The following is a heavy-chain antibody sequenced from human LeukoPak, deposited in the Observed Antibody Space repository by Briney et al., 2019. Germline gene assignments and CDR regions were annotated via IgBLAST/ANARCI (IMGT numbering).Heavy chain of an antibody. CDR1: GGSINSYY. CDR3: ARVSRDGYNFDY. J-gene: IGHJ4*02. CDR2: IYYSGST. V-gene: IGHV4-59*01. D-gene: IGHD5-24*01. Sequence: KPSETLSLTCTVSGGSINSYYWSWIRQPPGKRLEWIGYIYYSGSTNYNPSLKSRVTISVDTSKNQFSLKLSSVTAADTAVYYCARVSRDGYNFDYWGQGTLVTVSS.